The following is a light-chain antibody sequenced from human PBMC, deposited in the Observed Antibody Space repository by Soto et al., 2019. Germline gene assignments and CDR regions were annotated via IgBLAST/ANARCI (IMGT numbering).Light chain of an antibody. CDR2: GAS. CDR3: QQSYSTPHT. V-gene: IGKV1-39*01. CDR1: QTIKKY. J-gene: IGKJ1*01. Sequence: DIQMTQSPSSLSASVGDGVTVTCRASQTIKKYLNWYQQKAGEAPKVLISGASSLESGVPSRFSGSGSGTDFTLTISNLQPEDFATYYCQQSYSTPHTFGLGTKVDIK.